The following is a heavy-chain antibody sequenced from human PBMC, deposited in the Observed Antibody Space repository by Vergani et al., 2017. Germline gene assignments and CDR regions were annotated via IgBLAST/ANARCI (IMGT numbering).Heavy chain of an antibody. V-gene: IGHV1-2*02. CDR1: GYTFTGYY. CDR2: INPNSGNT. J-gene: IGHJ4*02. Sequence: QVQLVQSGAEVKKPGASVKVFCKASGYTFTGYYMHWVRQAPGQGLEWMGWINPNSGNTNYAQKLQGRVTMTTDTSTSTAYMELRSLRSDDTAVYYCARDGDYLDYWGQGTLVTVSS. CDR3: ARDGDYLDY. D-gene: IGHD4-17*01.